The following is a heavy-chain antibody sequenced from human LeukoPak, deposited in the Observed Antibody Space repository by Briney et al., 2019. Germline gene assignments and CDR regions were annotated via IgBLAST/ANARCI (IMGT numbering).Heavy chain of an antibody. D-gene: IGHD3-3*01. CDR3: ARDSRVTYYDFWSGYLNWFDP. J-gene: IGHJ5*02. V-gene: IGHV3-7*01. Sequence: GGSLRLSCAASGFTFSSYWMSWVRQAPGKGLEWVASIKQDGSEKYYVDSVKGRFTISRDNSKNTLYLQMNSLRAEDTAVYYCARDSRVTYYDFWSGYLNWFDPWGQGTLVTVSS. CDR2: IKQDGSEK. CDR1: GFTFSSYW.